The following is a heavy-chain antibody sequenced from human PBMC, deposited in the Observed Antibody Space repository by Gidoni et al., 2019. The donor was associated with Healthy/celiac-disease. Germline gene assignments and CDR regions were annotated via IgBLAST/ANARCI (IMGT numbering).Heavy chain of an antibody. CDR1: SYTFTRSG. D-gene: IGHD2-21*02. CDR3: ARDPWLVTAIPWSLDY. Sequence: QVQLVQSGTEGKKPGASVKVSCKASSYTFTRSGISWGRQAPGQGLEGMGWISAYNGNTNYAQKLQGRVPMTTDTSTSIAYMELRRLRSADTAVYYCARDPWLVTAIPWSLDYWGQGTLVTLSA. V-gene: IGHV1-18*04. J-gene: IGHJ4*02. CDR2: ISAYNGNT.